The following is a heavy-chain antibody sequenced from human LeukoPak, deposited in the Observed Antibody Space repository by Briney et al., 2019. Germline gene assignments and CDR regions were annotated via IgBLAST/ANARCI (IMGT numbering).Heavy chain of an antibody. D-gene: IGHD6-25*01. CDR2: IHYSGST. CDR1: GGSINNYY. Sequence: SETLSLTCTVSGGSINNYYWSWIRQPPGKGLEYIGYIHYSGSTNYNPSLESRVAISIDTSKNQFSLKLSSLTAADTALYYCASGLGYFDPWGQGTLVTVSS. CDR3: ASGLGYFDP. J-gene: IGHJ5*02. V-gene: IGHV4-59*01.